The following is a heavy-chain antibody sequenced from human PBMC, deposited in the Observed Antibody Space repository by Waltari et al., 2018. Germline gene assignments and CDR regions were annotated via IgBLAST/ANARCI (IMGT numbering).Heavy chain of an antibody. D-gene: IGHD2-21*01. CDR1: GYSISSGYY. V-gene: IGHV4-38-2*01. CDR2: IYHSGST. J-gene: IGHJ4*02. CDR3: ARQEHIVVVIATLPWYFDY. Sequence: QVQLQESGPGLVKPSETLSLTCAVSGYSISSGYYWGWIRQPPGKGLEWIGSIYHSGSTYYNPSLKSRVTISVDTSKNQFSLKLSSVTAADTAVYYCARQEHIVVVIATLPWYFDYWGQGTLVTVSS.